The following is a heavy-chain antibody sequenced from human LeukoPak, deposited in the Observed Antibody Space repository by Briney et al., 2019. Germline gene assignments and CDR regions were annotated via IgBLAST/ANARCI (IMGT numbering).Heavy chain of an antibody. D-gene: IGHD3-22*01. CDR3: AKESPPRLLLRLDY. J-gene: IGHJ4*02. Sequence: GGSLRLSCAASGFTFSSYGMHWVRQAPGKGLEWVEVISYDGSNKYYADSVKGRFTISRDNSKNTLYLQMNSLRAEDTAVYYCAKESPPRLLLRLDYWGQGTLVTVSS. CDR2: ISYDGSNK. CDR1: GFTFSSYG. V-gene: IGHV3-30*18.